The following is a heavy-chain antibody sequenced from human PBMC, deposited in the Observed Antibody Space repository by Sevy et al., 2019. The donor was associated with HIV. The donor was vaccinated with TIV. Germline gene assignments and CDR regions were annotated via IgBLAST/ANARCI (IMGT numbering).Heavy chain of an antibody. CDR1: GFTFSSYA. CDR3: AKEVSEHSYSDY. V-gene: IGHV3-23*01. Sequence: GGSLRLSCVTSGFTFSSYAMSWVRQTPGKGLEWESAIGGSADYTYCADSVKCPFTISRANSKNTLYLQMNGLRAEDTAVYYYAKEVSEHSYSDYWGQGTLVTVSS. D-gene: IGHD3-10*01. J-gene: IGHJ4*02. CDR2: IGGSADYT.